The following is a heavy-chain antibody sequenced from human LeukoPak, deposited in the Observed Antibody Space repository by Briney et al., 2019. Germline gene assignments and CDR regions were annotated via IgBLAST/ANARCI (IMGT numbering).Heavy chain of an antibody. Sequence: ASVKVSCKVSGYTLTELSMHWVRQAPGKGLEWMGGFNPEDGETIYAQKFQGRVTMTEDTSTDTAYMELSSLRSEDTAVYYCATPGWKMATILPHWGQGTLVTVSS. D-gene: IGHD5-24*01. CDR1: GYTLTELS. V-gene: IGHV1-24*01. CDR2: FNPEDGET. CDR3: ATPGWKMATILPH. J-gene: IGHJ1*01.